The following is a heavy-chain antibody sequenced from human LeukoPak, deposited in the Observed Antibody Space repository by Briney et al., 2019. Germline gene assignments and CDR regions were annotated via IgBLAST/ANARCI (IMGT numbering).Heavy chain of an antibody. CDR2: INHSGST. J-gene: IGHJ5*02. CDR1: GGSFGGYY. V-gene: IGHV4-34*01. Sequence: SETLSLTCAVYGGSFGGYYWSWIRQPPGKGLEWIGEINHSGSTNYNPSLKSRVTISVDTSKNQFSLKLSSVTAADTAVYYCARARRRFDPWGQGTLVTVSS. CDR3: ARARRRFDP.